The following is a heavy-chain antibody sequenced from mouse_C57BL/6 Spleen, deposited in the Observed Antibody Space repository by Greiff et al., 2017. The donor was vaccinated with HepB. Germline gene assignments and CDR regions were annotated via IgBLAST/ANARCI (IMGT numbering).Heavy chain of an antibody. J-gene: IGHJ3*01. CDR3: ARHEGAIYDGYLAWFAD. CDR2: FYPGSGSI. D-gene: IGHD2-3*01. Sequence: VKLMESGAELVKPGASVKLSCKASGYTFTEYTIHWVKQRSGQGLEWIGWFYPGSGSIKYNEKFKDKATLTADKSSSTVYMELSRLTSEDSAVYFGARHEGAIYDGYLAWFADWGQGTLVTVSA. CDR1: GYTFTEYT. V-gene: IGHV1-62-2*01.